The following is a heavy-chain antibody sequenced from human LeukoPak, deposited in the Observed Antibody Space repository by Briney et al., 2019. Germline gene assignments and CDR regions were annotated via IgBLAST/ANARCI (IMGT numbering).Heavy chain of an antibody. CDR2: IGGSGGST. V-gene: IGHV3-23*01. Sequence: GGSLRLSGAASGFTFSSYAISWVRQAPGKGLEWVSSIGGSGGSTYYADSVKGRFTISRDNSKNTLYLQMNSLRAEDTAVYYCAKVETAAAATLRGFDYWGQGTLVTVSS. D-gene: IGHD6-13*01. CDR3: AKVETAAAATLRGFDY. CDR1: GFTFSSYA. J-gene: IGHJ4*02.